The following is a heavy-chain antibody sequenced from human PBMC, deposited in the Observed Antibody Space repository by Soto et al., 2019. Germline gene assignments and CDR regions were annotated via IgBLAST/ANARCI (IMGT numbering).Heavy chain of an antibody. CDR1: GGSFSGYY. D-gene: IGHD3-3*01. CDR2: INHSGST. CDR3: AGFSRITIFGVVRDY. V-gene: IGHV4-34*01. Sequence: QVQPQQCGAGLLKPSETLSLTCAVYGGSFSGYYWSWIRQPPGKGLEWIGEINHSGSTNYKPYLKSRVTIAVDTAKNQFSLKLSSVTAADTDVYYCAGFSRITIFGVVRDYWGQGTLVTVSS. J-gene: IGHJ4*02.